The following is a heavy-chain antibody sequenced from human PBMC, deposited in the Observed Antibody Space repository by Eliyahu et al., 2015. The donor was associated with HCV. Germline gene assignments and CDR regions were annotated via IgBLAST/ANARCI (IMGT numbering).Heavy chain of an antibody. CDR1: GFXFSSYW. Sequence: EVQLVESGGGLVQPGGSLRXSCXASGFXFSSYWMSWXRXAPGKGXEWVANIKQDGSEKYYVDSVKGRFTISRDNAKNSLYLQMNSLRAEDTAVYYCARLPAPDYYYGMDVWGQGTTVTVSS. CDR2: IKQDGSEK. CDR3: ARLPAPDYYYGMDV. D-gene: IGHD2-2*01. V-gene: IGHV3-7*01. J-gene: IGHJ6*02.